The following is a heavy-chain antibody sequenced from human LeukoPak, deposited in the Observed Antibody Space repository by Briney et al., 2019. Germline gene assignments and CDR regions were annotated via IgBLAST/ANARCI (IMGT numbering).Heavy chain of an antibody. J-gene: IGHJ4*02. CDR1: GFTFSSYE. Sequence: PGGSLRLSCAASGFTFSSYEMNWVRQAPGKGLEWVSYISSSGSTIYYADSVKGRFTISRDNAKNSLYLQMNSLRAEDTAVYYCATLSRNGDYGDYWGQGTLVTVPS. CDR2: ISSSGSTI. V-gene: IGHV3-48*03. D-gene: IGHD2-8*01. CDR3: ATLSRNGDYGDY.